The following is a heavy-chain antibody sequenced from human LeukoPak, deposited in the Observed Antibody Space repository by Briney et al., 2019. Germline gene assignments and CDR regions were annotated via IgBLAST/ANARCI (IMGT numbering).Heavy chain of an antibody. CDR1: GLTFNSYG. CDR3: AKDSVAMSTIRDIGN. D-gene: IGHD5-24*01. CDR2: ISAYNGGT. V-gene: IGHV1-18*01. J-gene: IGHJ4*02. Sequence: ASVKGSCKASGLTFNSYGFSWVRQAPGRGLEWMGWISAYNGGTFYAQKFQGRLTMTTDTSPTTVYIELRILTSDDTAVYYCAKDSVAMSTIRDIGNWGQGTLVTVSS.